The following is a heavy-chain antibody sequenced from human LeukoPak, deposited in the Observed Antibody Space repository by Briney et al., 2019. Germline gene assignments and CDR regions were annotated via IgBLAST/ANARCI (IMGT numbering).Heavy chain of an antibody. J-gene: IGHJ4*02. CDR2: IYYSGST. Sequence: SETLSLTCTVSGGSISSSSYYRGWIRQPPGKGLEWIGSIYYSGSTYYNPSLKSRVTISVDTSKNQFSLKLSSVTAADTAVYYCARLEFTTVNGQYYFDYWGQGTLVTVSS. V-gene: IGHV4-39*01. D-gene: IGHD4-17*01. CDR1: GGSISSSSYY. CDR3: ARLEFTTVNGQYYFDY.